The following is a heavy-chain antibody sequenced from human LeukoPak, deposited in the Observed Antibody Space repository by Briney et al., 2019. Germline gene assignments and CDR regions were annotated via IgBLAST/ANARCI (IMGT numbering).Heavy chain of an antibody. D-gene: IGHD6-6*01. V-gene: IGHV1-18*01. J-gene: IGHJ5*02. Sequence: ASVKVSCKASGYTFTSYGISWVRQAPGQGLEWMGWISAYNGNTNYAQKLQGRVNMTTDTSTSTAYMELRSLRSDDTAVYYCAREGGIAARLVGWFDPWGQGTLVTVSS. CDR1: GYTFTSYG. CDR3: AREGGIAARLVGWFDP. CDR2: ISAYNGNT.